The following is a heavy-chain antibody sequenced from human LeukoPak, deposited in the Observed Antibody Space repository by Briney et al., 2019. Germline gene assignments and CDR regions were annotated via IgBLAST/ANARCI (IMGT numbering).Heavy chain of an antibody. D-gene: IGHD1-26*01. CDR3: AREVLGFPRFDP. V-gene: IGHV4-4*02. CDR2: IHHSGGI. CDR1: GDSISSDIW. J-gene: IGHJ5*02. Sequence: SETLSLTCAVSGDSISSDIWWNWVRQPPGKGLEWIGEIHHSGGINYNPSLKSRVTISVDRSKNQFSLKLSSVTAADTAVYYCAREVLGFPRFDPWGQGTLVTVSS.